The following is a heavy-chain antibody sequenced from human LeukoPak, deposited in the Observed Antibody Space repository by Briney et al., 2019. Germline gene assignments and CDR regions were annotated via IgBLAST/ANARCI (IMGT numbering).Heavy chain of an antibody. CDR2: IYHSGST. D-gene: IGHD2-15*01. CDR3: AREAVVVVAPNWFDP. V-gene: IGHV4-4*02. J-gene: IGHJ5*02. Sequence: SETLSLTCAVSGGSISSSNWWSWVRQPPGKGLEWIGEIYHSGSTNYNPSLKSRVTISVDTSKNQFSLKLSSVTAADTAVYYCAREAVVVVAPNWFDPWGQGTLVTVSS. CDR1: GGSISSSNW.